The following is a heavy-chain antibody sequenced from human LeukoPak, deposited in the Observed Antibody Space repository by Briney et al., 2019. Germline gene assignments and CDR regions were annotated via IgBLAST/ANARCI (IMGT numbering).Heavy chain of an antibody. CDR3: ARVWEWFDP. J-gene: IGHJ5*02. CDR2: VYYSGST. CDR1: GDSSSSSDYY. Sequence: SSETLSLTCTVSGDSSSSSDYYWGWIRQPPGKGLEWIGSVYYSGSTYYNPSLKSRVTISIDTSKSQLSLKVSSVTAADTAVYYCARVWEWFDPWGQGTLVTVSS. V-gene: IGHV4-39*01. D-gene: IGHD1-26*01.